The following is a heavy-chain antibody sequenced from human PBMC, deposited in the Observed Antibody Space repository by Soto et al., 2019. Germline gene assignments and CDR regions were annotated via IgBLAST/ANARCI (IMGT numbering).Heavy chain of an antibody. V-gene: IGHV4-31*03. D-gene: IGHD3-9*01. Sequence: QVQLQESGPGLVKPSQTLTLTCTVSGGSISSGSFYWSWIRQHPGKGLEWIGHISDSGSSYYNPSLESRVTISVDTSKNQFSLKLSAVTAADTAAYFCARTTIYDIFTAYYSLFDYWGQGTLVTVSS. CDR3: ARTTIYDIFTAYYSLFDY. CDR2: ISDSGSS. CDR1: GGSISSGSFY. J-gene: IGHJ4*02.